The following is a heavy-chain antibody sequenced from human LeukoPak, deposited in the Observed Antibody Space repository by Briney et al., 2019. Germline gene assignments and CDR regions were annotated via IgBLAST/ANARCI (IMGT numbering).Heavy chain of an antibody. V-gene: IGHV3-53*01. D-gene: IGHD6-13*01. Sequence: PGGSLRLSCAASGFTVSSNYMSWARQAPGMGLEWVSVIYSGGSTYYADSVKGRFTISRDNSKNTLYLQMNSLRAEDTAVYYCAREPIAAAGTGSFDYWGQGTLVTVSS. J-gene: IGHJ4*02. CDR3: AREPIAAAGTGSFDY. CDR1: GFTVSSNY. CDR2: IYSGGST.